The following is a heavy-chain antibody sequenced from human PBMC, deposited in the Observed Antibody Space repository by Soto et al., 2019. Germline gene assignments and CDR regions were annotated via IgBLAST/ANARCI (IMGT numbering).Heavy chain of an antibody. CDR1: VGSISRGGNY. J-gene: IGHJ5*02. V-gene: IGHV4-31*03. CDR2: IYYSGST. CDR3: VRTARQGAVAPHWFDR. Sequence: SETLSLTCTVSVGSISRGGNYWTWIRQHPGKGLEWIGYIYYSGSTYYNPSLKSRVTISVDTSKNQFSLRLTSVTAAETAVYYCVRTARQGAVAPHWFDRWGQGTQVTVSS. D-gene: IGHD2-21*02.